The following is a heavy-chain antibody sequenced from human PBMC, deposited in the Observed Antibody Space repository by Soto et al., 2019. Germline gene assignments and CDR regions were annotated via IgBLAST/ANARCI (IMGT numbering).Heavy chain of an antibody. J-gene: IGHJ4*02. V-gene: IGHV3-23*01. CDR1: GFTFSSYA. Sequence: EVQLLESGGGLVQPGGSLRLSCAASGFTFSSYAMSWVRQAPGKGLEWVSAISGSGGSTYYADPVKGRFTISRDNSKNTLYLQMNSLRAEDTAVYYCAKGRTIFGVVIYYFDYWGQGTLVTVSS. CDR3: AKGRTIFGVVIYYFDY. D-gene: IGHD3-3*01. CDR2: ISGSGGST.